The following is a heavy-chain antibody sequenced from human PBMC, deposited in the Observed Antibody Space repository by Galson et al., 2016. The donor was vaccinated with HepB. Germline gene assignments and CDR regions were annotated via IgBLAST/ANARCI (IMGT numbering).Heavy chain of an antibody. D-gene: IGHD1/OR15-1a*01. J-gene: IGHJ4*02. CDR2: IKQDGSEK. CDR1: GFTLSSYW. V-gene: IGHV3-7*01. CDR3: ATTKTTRD. Sequence: SLRLSCAASGFTLSSYWMTWVRQAPGKGLEWVANIKQDGSEKYYVDSVKGRFTISRDNAKNSLSLQMNSLRAEDTAIYYCATTKTTRDWGQGTLVTASS.